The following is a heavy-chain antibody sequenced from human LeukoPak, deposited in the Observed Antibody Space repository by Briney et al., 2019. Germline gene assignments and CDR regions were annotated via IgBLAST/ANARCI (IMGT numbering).Heavy chain of an antibody. V-gene: IGHV3-73*01. D-gene: IGHD3-10*01. Sequence: GGSLRLSCAASGFTFSSYGMHWVRQASGKGLEWVGRIRSKANSYATAYAASVKGRFTISRDDSKNTTYLQMNSLKTEDTAAYYCTSYIWFGELRVSDYWGQGTLVTVSS. CDR3: TSYIWFGELRVSDY. CDR1: GFTFSSYG. CDR2: IRSKANSYAT. J-gene: IGHJ4*02.